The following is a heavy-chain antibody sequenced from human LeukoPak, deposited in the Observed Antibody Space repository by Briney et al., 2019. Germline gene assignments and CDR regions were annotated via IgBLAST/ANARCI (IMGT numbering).Heavy chain of an antibody. V-gene: IGHV5-51*01. CDR2: IYPGDSDT. J-gene: IGHJ4*02. Sequence: PGESLKISCTGFGYSFTTYWIAWVRQMPGKGLEWMGIIYPGDSDTIYSPSFQGQVTVSADKSISTAYLQWSSLRASDTAMYYCARASGAVAGKGNEYWGQGTLVTVSS. CDR1: GYSFTTYW. D-gene: IGHD6-19*01. CDR3: ARASGAVAGKGNEY.